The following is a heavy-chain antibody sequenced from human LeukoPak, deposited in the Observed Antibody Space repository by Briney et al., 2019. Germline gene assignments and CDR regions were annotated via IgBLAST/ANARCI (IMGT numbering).Heavy chain of an antibody. CDR1: GGSISGHY. Sequence: SETLSLTCAVYGGSISGHYWSWIRQPAGKEPEWIGRVHTTGGTNYDPSLKSRLTMSVDTSKNQFSLHLTSVTAADTAVYYCAKGGESSLPFDYWGQGTLVTVSS. CDR3: AKGGESSLPFDY. J-gene: IGHJ4*02. V-gene: IGHV4-59*10. D-gene: IGHD3-16*01. CDR2: VHTTGGT.